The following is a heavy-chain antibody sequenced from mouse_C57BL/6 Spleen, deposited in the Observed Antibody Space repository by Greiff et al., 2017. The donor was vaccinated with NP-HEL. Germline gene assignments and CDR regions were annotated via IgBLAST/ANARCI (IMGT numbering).Heavy chain of an antibody. CDR2: INPSTGGT. D-gene: IGHD2-1*01. V-gene: IGHV1-42*01. CDR3: ARGIYYGNYPLDY. CDR1: GYSFTGYY. J-gene: IGHJ2*01. Sequence: EVQLQESGPELVKPGASVKISCKASGYSFTGYYMNWVKQSPEKSLEWIGEINPSTGGTTYNQKFKAKATLTVDKSSSTAYMQLKSLTSEDSAVYYCARGIYYGNYPLDYWGQGTTLTVSS.